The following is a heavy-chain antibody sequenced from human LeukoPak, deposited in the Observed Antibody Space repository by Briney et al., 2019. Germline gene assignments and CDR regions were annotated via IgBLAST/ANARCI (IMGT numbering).Heavy chain of an antibody. CDR2: IKQDGSEK. CDR3: ARDSYGQAFDI. J-gene: IGHJ3*02. Sequence: GGYLRLSCAASGFTFSSYWMRWVRQAPGKGLEWVANIKQDGSEKYYVDSVKGRFTISRDNAKNSLYLQMNSLRAEDTAVYYCARDSYGQAFDIWGQGTMVTVSS. V-gene: IGHV3-7*01. D-gene: IGHD4-17*01. CDR1: GFTFSSYW.